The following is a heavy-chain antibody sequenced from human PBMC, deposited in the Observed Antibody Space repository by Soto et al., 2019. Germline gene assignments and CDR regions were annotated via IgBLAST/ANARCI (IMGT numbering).Heavy chain of an antibody. D-gene: IGHD2-2*01. J-gene: IGHJ4*02. CDR1: GGSISSYY. CDR3: ASYSLGYCSSTSCSPPAFDY. V-gene: IGHV4-59*08. Sequence: SETLSLTCTVSGGSISSYYWSWIRQPPGKGLEWIGYIYYSGSTNYNPSLKSRVTISVDTSKNQFSLKLSSVTAADTAVYYCASYSLGYCSSTSCSPPAFDYWGQGTLVTVSS. CDR2: IYYSGST.